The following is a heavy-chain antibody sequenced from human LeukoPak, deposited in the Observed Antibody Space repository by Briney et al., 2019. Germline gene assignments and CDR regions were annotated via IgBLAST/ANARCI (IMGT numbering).Heavy chain of an antibody. J-gene: IGHJ4*02. CDR2: IYHSGST. CDR1: GGISSSYY. D-gene: IGHD3-3*01. CDR3: AKLWRTVVEEDY. V-gene: IGHV4-38-2*02. Sequence: SETLSLTCIVSGGISSSYYWGWIRQPPGKGLEWIGSIYHSGSTYYNPSLKSRVILSVDTSKNQFSLKLTSVTAADTAVYYCAKLWRTVVEEDYWGQGTLVTVSS.